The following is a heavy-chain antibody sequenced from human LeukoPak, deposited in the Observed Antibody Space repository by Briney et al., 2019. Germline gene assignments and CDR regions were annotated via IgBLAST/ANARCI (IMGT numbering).Heavy chain of an antibody. V-gene: IGHV3-23*01. CDR2: ISGNGGST. Sequence: PGGSLRLSCAGSGFTSSSHGMSWVRQAPGKGLEWVSSISGNGGSTQYADSVQGRFAISRDNSKNTLYLQMNSLGAEDTAVYYCTSVRGNSNVGPGDYWGQGTLVTVSS. CDR1: GFTSSSHG. J-gene: IGHJ4*02. D-gene: IGHD2/OR15-2a*01. CDR3: TSVRGNSNVGPGDY.